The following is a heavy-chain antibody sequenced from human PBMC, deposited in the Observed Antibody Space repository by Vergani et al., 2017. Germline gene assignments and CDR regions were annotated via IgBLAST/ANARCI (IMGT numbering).Heavy chain of an antibody. CDR1: NNSISRGYF. V-gene: IGHV4-38-2*02. CDR3: ARHGGSCNFYHLFDS. CDR2: FHHTGMT. D-gene: IGHD2-2*01. J-gene: IGHJ4*02. Sequence: QVQLQESGPGLVKPSETLSLTCTVSNNSISRGYFWGWIRRPPGKGLEWIASFHHTGMTYNNPFLKSRVTISVDTSKNLISLNLNSVTAADTALYYCARHGGSCNFYHLFDSWGQGTLVTVSS.